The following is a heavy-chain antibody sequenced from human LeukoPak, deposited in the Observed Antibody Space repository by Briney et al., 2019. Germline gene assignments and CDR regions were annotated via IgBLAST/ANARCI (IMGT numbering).Heavy chain of an antibody. CDR1: GFTFSSYS. V-gene: IGHV3-33*08. D-gene: IGHD3-10*01. J-gene: IGHJ4*02. CDR3: ARERFRAVRVSDY. CDR2: IWHDGSSK. Sequence: PGGSLRISCAASGFTFSSYSMNWVRQAPGKGLEWVAVIWHDGSSKYYADSVKGRFSISRDNSKYTLYLQMDKLTAEDTAVYFCARERFRAVRVSDYWGQGTLVTVSS.